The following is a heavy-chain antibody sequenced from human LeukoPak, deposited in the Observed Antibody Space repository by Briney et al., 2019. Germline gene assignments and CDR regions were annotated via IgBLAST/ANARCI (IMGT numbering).Heavy chain of an antibody. CDR1: GGSVSSGSYY. Sequence: SETLSLTCTVSGGSVSSGSYYWSWIRQPPGKGLEWIGYIYYSGSTNYNPSLKSRVTISVDTSKNQFSLKLSSVTAADTAVYYCASDHSGSYSHDAFDIWGQGTMVTVSS. CDR3: ASDHSGSYSHDAFDI. V-gene: IGHV4-61*01. D-gene: IGHD1-26*01. CDR2: IYYSGST. J-gene: IGHJ3*02.